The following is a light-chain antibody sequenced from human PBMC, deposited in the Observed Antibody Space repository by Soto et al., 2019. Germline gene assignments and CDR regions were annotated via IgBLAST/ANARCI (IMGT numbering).Light chain of an antibody. J-gene: IGLJ3*02. V-gene: IGLV4-60*02. CDR1: SGHSSYI. CDR3: VTWDSHPQIWV. CDR2: LEGSGSY. Sequence: QLVLNQSSSASASLGSSVKLTCTLSSGHSSYIIAWHQQQPGKAPRYLMKLEGSGSYNKGSGVPDGVAGSRSGADRYLTIANIPFEDEADYSCVTWDSHPQIWVFGGGTKLTVL.